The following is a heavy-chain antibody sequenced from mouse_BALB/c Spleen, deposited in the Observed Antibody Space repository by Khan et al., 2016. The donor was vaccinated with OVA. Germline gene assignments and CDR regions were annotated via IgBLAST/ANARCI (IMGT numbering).Heavy chain of an antibody. D-gene: IGHD1-1*01. CDR2: IYPGSGRT. V-gene: IGHV1-77*01. CDR3: ARSYDGAWFAY. CDR1: GYTFTDYV. Sequence: QVRLQQSGPELVKPGASVKMSCKASGYTFTDYVITWVNQRTGQGLEWIGEIYPGSGRTYYNARFTDKATLNADKSSNTSYMQLSSLTSEDSAVYFCARSYDGAWFAYWGQGTLVTVSA. J-gene: IGHJ3*01.